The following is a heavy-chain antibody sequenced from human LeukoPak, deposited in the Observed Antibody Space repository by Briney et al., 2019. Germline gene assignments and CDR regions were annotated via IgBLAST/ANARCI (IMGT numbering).Heavy chain of an antibody. Sequence: TSETLSLTCTVSGGSISSGDYYWSWIRQPPGKGLEWIGYIYYSGSTYYNPSLKSRVTISVDTSKNQFSLKLSSVTAADTAGYYCARVGGVVGGGGVDYGGQGPLVTVSS. CDR2: IYYSGST. CDR1: GGSISSGDYY. D-gene: IGHD3-10*01. V-gene: IGHV4-30-4*01. J-gene: IGHJ4*02. CDR3: ARVGGVVGGGGVDY.